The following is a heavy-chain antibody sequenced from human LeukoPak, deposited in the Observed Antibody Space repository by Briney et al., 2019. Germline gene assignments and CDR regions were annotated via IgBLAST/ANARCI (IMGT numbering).Heavy chain of an antibody. Sequence: PGGSLTLSCAASGFTVSSSYMSWVRQAPGKGLEWVSVIFSGGATYYADSVKGRFTVSRDSSKNTLFLHMNNLRAEDTAVYYCARDVGYSPFVPWGQRTLVTVSS. J-gene: IGHJ5*02. CDR1: GFTVSSSY. V-gene: IGHV3-53*01. D-gene: IGHD2-21*01. CDR3: ARDVGYSPFVP. CDR2: IFSGGAT.